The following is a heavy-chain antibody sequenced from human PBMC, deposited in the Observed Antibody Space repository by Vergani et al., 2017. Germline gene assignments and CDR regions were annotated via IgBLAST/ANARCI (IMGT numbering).Heavy chain of an antibody. CDR3: ARWVKDYYYGMDV. J-gene: IGHJ6*02. CDR1: GFTFSSYG. V-gene: IGHV3-33*01. CDR2: IWYDGSNK. Sequence: QVQLVESGGGVVQPGRSLRLSCAASGFTFSSYGMHWVRQAPGKGLEWVAVIWYDGSNKYYADSVKGRFTISRDNSKNTLYLQMNSLRAEDTAVYYCARWVKDYYYGMDVWGQGTTVTVSS. D-gene: IGHD2-21*01.